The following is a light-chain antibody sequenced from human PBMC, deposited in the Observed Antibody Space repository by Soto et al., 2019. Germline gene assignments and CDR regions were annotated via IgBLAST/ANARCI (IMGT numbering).Light chain of an antibody. J-gene: IGKJ1*01. Sequence: DIQMTQSPSSVSASVGDRVTIICRASQDIGTWLAWYQQKPGRTPKLLIYGASTLQSGVPSRFSGSGSGTEFTLTISSLQAEDFASDYCHQANSYPWTFGQGTTVEI. V-gene: IGKV1-12*01. CDR1: QDIGTW. CDR2: GAS. CDR3: HQANSYPWT.